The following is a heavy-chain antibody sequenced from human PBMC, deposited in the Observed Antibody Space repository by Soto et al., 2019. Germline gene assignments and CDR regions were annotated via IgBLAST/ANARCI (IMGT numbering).Heavy chain of an antibody. D-gene: IGHD3-22*01. CDR3: AASLMYYYDSSGYYYNYYGMDV. J-gene: IGHJ6*02. Sequence: ASVKVSCKASGFTFTSSAVQWVRQARGQRLEWIGWIVVGSGNTNYAQKFQERVTITRDMSTSTAYMELSSLRSGDTAVYYCAASLMYYYDSSGYYYNYYGMDVWGQGTLVTVSS. CDR1: GFTFTSSA. V-gene: IGHV1-58*01. CDR2: IVVGSGNT.